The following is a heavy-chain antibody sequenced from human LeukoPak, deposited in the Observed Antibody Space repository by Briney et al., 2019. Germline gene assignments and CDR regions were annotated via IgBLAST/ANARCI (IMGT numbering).Heavy chain of an antibody. Sequence: GGSLRLSCAASGFPFDEYVMSWVRQAPGKGLEWVSGLNWNGGTTGYADSVKGRFTISRDNAKNSLFLHMTSLRADDTAVYFCARDLVDYYGSGFDYWGQGTLVIVSS. CDR1: GFPFDEYV. CDR3: ARDLVDYYGSGFDY. J-gene: IGHJ4*02. CDR2: LNWNGGTT. V-gene: IGHV3-20*04. D-gene: IGHD3-10*01.